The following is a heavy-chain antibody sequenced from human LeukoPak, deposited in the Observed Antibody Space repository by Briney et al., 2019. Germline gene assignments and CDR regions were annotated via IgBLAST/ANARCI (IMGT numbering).Heavy chain of an antibody. Sequence: ASVKVSCKASGYTFTSYGISWVRQAPGQGLEWMGWISAYNGNTNYAQKFQGRVTITADKSTSTAYMELSSLRSEDTAVYYCARELKRGCCWFDPWGQGTLVTVSS. CDR1: GYTFTSYG. V-gene: IGHV1-18*01. CDR2: ISAYNGNT. CDR3: ARELKRGCCWFDP. D-gene: IGHD3-10*01. J-gene: IGHJ5*02.